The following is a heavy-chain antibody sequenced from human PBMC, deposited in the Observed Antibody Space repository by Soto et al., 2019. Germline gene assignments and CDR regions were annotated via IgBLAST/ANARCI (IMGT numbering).Heavy chain of an antibody. CDR3: AREPDIAAAGLYYYYYMDV. J-gene: IGHJ6*03. CDR1: GFTFSSYS. Sequence: GGSLRLSCAASGFTFSSYSMNWVRQAPGKGLEWVSYISSSSSTIYYADSVKGRFTISRDNAKNSLYLQMNSLRAEDTAVYYCAREPDIAAAGLYYYYYMDVWGKGTTVTVSS. D-gene: IGHD6-13*01. V-gene: IGHV3-48*01. CDR2: ISSSSSTI.